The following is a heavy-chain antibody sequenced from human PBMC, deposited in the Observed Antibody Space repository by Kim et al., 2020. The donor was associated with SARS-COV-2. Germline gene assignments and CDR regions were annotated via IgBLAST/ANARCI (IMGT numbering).Heavy chain of an antibody. V-gene: IGHV4-39*01. Sequence: SETLSLTCTVSGGSISSSSYYWGWIRQPPGKGLEWIGSIYYSGSTYYNPSLKSRVTISVDTSKNQFSLKLSSVTAADTAVYYCARQPTYDSSGWGNWFDPWGQGTLVTVSS. CDR1: GGSISSSSYY. J-gene: IGHJ5*02. CDR2: IYYSGST. CDR3: ARQPTYDSSGWGNWFDP. D-gene: IGHD6-19*01.